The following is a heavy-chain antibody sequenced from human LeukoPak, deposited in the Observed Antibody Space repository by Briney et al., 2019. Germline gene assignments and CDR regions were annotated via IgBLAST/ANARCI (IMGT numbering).Heavy chain of an antibody. CDR3: ARNLVVTSTDYYYYYMDV. D-gene: IGHD4-23*01. CDR1: GYSFTSYW. CDR2: IYPGDSDT. J-gene: IGHJ6*03. V-gene: IGHV5-51*01. Sequence: GESLQISCKGSGYSFTSYWIGWVRQMPGKGLEWMGIIYPGDSDTRYSPSFQGQVTISADKSTSTAYLQWSSLKASDTAMYYCARNLVVTSTDYYYYYMDVWGKGTTVTVSS.